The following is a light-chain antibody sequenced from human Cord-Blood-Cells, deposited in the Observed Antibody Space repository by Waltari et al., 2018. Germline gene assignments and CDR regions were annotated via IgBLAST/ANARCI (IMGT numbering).Light chain of an antibody. V-gene: IGKV1-39*01. Sequence: DIQMTQSPSSLSASVGARVTITCRASQSISSYLNWYQQKPGKAPKLLIYAASSLQRGIPTRFSGSGSGTDFTLTISSLQPEHFATYYCQQSYSTPPTFGQGTKLEIK. CDR2: AAS. CDR1: QSISSY. J-gene: IGKJ2*01. CDR3: QQSYSTPPT.